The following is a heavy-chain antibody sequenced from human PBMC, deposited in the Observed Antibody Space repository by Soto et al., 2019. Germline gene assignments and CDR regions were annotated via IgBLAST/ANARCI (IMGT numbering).Heavy chain of an antibody. CDR3: SKGKPIAPSYPFHAFDF. J-gene: IGHJ3*01. CDR1: GFTFSSHA. D-gene: IGHD3-16*01. Sequence: QVQLVESGGGVVHPGRSLRLSCAASGFTFSSHAMHWVRQAPGKGLEGLAVIAYDGGDKSYADSVKGRFTISRDNSKNTLYLQMSSLRAEDTALYYCSKGKPIAPSYPFHAFDFWGQGTVVTVSS. CDR2: IAYDGGDK. V-gene: IGHV3-30*04.